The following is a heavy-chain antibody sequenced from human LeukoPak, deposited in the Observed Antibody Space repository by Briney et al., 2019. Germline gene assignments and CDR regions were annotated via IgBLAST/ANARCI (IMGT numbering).Heavy chain of an antibody. Sequence: ASVKVSCKASGYTFTSYAMHWVRQAPGQRLEWMGWINAGNGNTKYSQKFQGRVTITRDTSASTAYMELSSLRSEDTAVYYCARDASRITMVRGVNWFDPWGQGTLVTVSS. CDR2: INAGNGNT. V-gene: IGHV1-3*01. CDR1: GYTFTSYA. D-gene: IGHD3-10*01. J-gene: IGHJ5*02. CDR3: ARDASRITMVRGVNWFDP.